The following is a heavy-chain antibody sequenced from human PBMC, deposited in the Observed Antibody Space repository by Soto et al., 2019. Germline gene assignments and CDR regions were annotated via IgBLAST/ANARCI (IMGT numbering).Heavy chain of an antibody. CDR2: IYWSGDE. CDR1: GFSLSTSGVG. V-gene: IGHV2-5*01. CDR3: ARGLAARPVLAFDI. D-gene: IGHD6-6*01. J-gene: IGHJ3*02. Sequence: ESGPTLVKPTQILTLTCSFSGFSLSTSGVGVGWIRQPPGKALEWLAHIYWSGDEHYRPSLKSRLSITKDTSKNQVVLTMTNMDPVDTATYYCARGLAARPVLAFDIWGQGTMVTVSS.